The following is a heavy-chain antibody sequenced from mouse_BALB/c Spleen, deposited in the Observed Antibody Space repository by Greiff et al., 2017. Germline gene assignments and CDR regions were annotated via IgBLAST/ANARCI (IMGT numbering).Heavy chain of an antibody. Sequence: DVQLVESGPDLVKPSQSLSLTCTVTGYSITSGYSWHWIRQFPGNKLEWMGYIHYSGSTNYNPSLKSRISITRDTSKNQFFLQLNSVTTEDTATYYCAGGYGPYWYFDVWGAGTTVTVSS. V-gene: IGHV3-1*02. J-gene: IGHJ1*01. CDR2: IHYSGST. D-gene: IGHD1-1*02. CDR3: AGGYGPYWYFDV. CDR1: GYSITSGYS.